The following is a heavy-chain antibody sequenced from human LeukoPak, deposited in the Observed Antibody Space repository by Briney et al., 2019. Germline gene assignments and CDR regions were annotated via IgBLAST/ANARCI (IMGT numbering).Heavy chain of an antibody. J-gene: IGHJ6*02. CDR2: IIPILGIA. CDR3: ATFEYRSGGSCSIYYYYGMDV. Sequence: GASVKVSCKASGGTFSSYAISWVRQAPGQGLEWMGRIIPILGIANYAQKFQGRVTITADKSTSTAYMELSSLRSEDTAVYYCATFEYRSGGSCSIYYYYGMDVWGQGTTVTVSS. V-gene: IGHV1-69*04. D-gene: IGHD2-15*01. CDR1: GGTFSSYA.